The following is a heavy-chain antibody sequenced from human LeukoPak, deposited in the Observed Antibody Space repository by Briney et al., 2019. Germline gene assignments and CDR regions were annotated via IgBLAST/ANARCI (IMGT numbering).Heavy chain of an antibody. J-gene: IGHJ3*02. CDR3: AKSQSGYDFRDAFDI. CDR2: ISSSGSTI. Sequence: GGSLRLSCAASGFTFSSYEMNWVRQAPGKGLEWVSYISSSGSTIYYADSVKGRFTISRDNSKNMVYLQMDSLRPEDTAVYSCAKSQSGYDFRDAFDIWGQGTMVTVSS. V-gene: IGHV3-48*03. CDR1: GFTFSSYE. D-gene: IGHD5-12*01.